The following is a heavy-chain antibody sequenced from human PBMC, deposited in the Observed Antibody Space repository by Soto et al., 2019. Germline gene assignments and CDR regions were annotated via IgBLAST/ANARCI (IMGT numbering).Heavy chain of an antibody. CDR1: GYSISSSNW. Sequence: QVQLQESGPGLVKPSDTLSLTCAVSGYSISSSNWWGWIRQPPGKGLEWIGYIYYSGSTYYNPSLKSLVTMSVDTPKNHFSLKLSSVTAVDTAVYYCARSSGSYGRGVWGQGTTVTVSS. CDR2: IYYSGST. CDR3: ARSSGSYGRGV. D-gene: IGHD3-10*01. V-gene: IGHV4-28*01. J-gene: IGHJ6*02.